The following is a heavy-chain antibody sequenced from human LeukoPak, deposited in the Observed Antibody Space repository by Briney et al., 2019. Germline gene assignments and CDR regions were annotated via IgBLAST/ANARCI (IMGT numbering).Heavy chain of an antibody. D-gene: IGHD3-3*01. CDR2: INHSGST. J-gene: IGHJ5*02. V-gene: IGHV4-34*01. Sequence: SEPLSLTCAVYGGSFSGYYWSWIRQPPGKGLEWIGEINHSGSTNYNPSLKSRVTISVDTSENQFSLKLSSVTAADTAIYYCARGLAYYDFWSGYSGWFDPWGQGILVAVSS. CDR1: GGSFSGYY. CDR3: ARGLAYYDFWSGYSGWFDP.